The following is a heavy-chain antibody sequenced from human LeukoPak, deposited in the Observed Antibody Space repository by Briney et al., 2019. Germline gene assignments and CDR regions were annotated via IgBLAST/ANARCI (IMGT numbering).Heavy chain of an antibody. CDR2: ISSTSNTI. D-gene: IGHD2-2*01. Sequence: AGGSLRLSCAASGFTFSTYNMNWVRQAPGKGLEWVSFISSTSNTIYYADSVKGRFTISRDNAKNSLYLQMSSLRAEDTALYYCTTAYQPLWPYFDYWGRGTLVTVSS. CDR3: TTAYQPLWPYFDY. CDR1: GFTFSTYN. V-gene: IGHV3-48*04. J-gene: IGHJ4*02.